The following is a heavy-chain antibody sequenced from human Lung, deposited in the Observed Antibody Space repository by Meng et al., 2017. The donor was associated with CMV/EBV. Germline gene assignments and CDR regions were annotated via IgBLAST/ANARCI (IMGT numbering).Heavy chain of an antibody. J-gene: IGHJ4*02. CDR2: TWPGRGT. Sequence: SETLSLXCIVSGGVVSSANYHWNWIRQTPGKGLEWIGQTWPGRGTNYNPSLESRLAISLDTSKNQFTLQLSSVTPADTAVYYCAGLLVGNGGRGNWGQGTLVTVSS. V-gene: IGHV4-61*01. CDR3: AGLLVGNGGRGN. D-gene: IGHD1-26*01. CDR1: GGVVSSANYH.